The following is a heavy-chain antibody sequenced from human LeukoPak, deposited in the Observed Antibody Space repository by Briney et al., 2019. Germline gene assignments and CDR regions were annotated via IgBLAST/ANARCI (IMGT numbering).Heavy chain of an antibody. Sequence: SETLSLTCTVSGGSINSYYWSWIRQPPGKGLEWIGYVFYSGSTNYNPSLKSRVTISVDTSKNQFSLKLSSVTAADTAVYYCARLTLGRSVDYWGRGTLVTVSS. CDR2: VFYSGST. D-gene: IGHD2-15*01. J-gene: IGHJ4*02. V-gene: IGHV4-59*08. CDR3: ARLTLGRSVDY. CDR1: GGSINSYY.